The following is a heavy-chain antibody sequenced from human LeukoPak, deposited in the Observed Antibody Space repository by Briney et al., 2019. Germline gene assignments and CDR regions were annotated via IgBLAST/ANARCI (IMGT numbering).Heavy chain of an antibody. V-gene: IGHV3-21*01. CDR3: AREAGEMVWFASYYYYYMDV. Sequence: GGSLRLSCAASGYTLSIYSMNCVRHAPGKGLEWGSSIRRSRSYIYYTDSVKGRFTISRDNAKNSLYLQMNSLRAEDTAVYYCAREAGEMVWFASYYYYYMDVWGKGTTVTVSS. CDR2: IRRSRSYI. D-gene: IGHD3-3*01. CDR1: GYTLSIYS. J-gene: IGHJ6*03.